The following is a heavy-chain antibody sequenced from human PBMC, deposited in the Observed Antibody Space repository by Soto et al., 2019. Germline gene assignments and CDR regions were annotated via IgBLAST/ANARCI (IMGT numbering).Heavy chain of an antibody. CDR1: GGSISSSSYY. V-gene: IGHV4-39*01. Sequence: QLQLQESGPGLVKPSETLSLTCTVSGGSISSSSYYWGXXXQPPGKGLEWIGSIYYSGSTYYNPSXXXXXXXXXXXXXXXXXXXXXXXXXXXXXXXXXXXXXXXXXXYDFDYWGQGTLVTVSS. CDR3: XXXXXXXXXYDFDY. CDR2: IYYSGST. J-gene: IGHJ4*02.